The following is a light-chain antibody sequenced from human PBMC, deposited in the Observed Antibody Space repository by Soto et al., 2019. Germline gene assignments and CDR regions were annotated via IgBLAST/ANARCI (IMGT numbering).Light chain of an antibody. CDR1: SSDVGGYNY. CDR2: DVT. CDR3: SSYTGSSTLYV. Sequence: QSVLTQPASVSGSPGQSITISCTGASSDVGGYNYVSWYQQHPGKAPKLMIYDVTNRPSGVSNRFSGSKSGNTASLTISGLQAEDEADYYCSSYTGSSTLYVFGTGTKLTGL. V-gene: IGLV2-14*01. J-gene: IGLJ1*01.